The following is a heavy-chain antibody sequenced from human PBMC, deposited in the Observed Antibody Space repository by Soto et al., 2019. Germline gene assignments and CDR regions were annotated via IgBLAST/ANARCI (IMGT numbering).Heavy chain of an antibody. J-gene: IGHJ4*02. Sequence: QVQLQQWGAGLLKPSETLSLTCAVYGGSFSGYYWSWIRQPPGKGLEWIGEINHSGSTNYNPSLKSRVTISVDTSKNQFSLKLSSVTAADTAVYYCARVPDYGYGVPGGHFDYWGQGTLVTVSS. CDR1: GGSFSGYY. CDR3: ARVPDYGYGVPGGHFDY. CDR2: INHSGST. D-gene: IGHD4-17*01. V-gene: IGHV4-34*01.